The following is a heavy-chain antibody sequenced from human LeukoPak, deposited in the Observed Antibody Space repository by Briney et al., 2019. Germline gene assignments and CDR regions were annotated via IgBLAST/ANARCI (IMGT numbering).Heavy chain of an antibody. V-gene: IGHV4-34*01. CDR3: ARTVTTTKSDFYYYYMDV. J-gene: IGHJ6*03. CDR2: INHSGST. CDR1: GGSFSGYY. Sequence: SETLSLTRAVYGGSFSGYYWSWIRQPPGKGLEWIGEINHSGSTNYNPSLKSRVTISVDTSKNQFSLKLSSVTAADTAVYYCARTVTTTKSDFYYYYMDVWGKGTTVTVSS. D-gene: IGHD4-17*01.